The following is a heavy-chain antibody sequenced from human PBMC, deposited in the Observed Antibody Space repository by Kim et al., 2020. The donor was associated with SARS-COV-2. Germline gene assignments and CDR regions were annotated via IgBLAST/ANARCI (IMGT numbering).Heavy chain of an antibody. CDR2: ISYDGSNK. D-gene: IGHD3-10*01. CDR1: GFTFSSYA. Sequence: GWSLRLSCAASGFTFSSYAMHWVRQAPGKGLEWVAVISYDGSNKYYADSVKGRFTISRDNSKNTLYLQMNSLRAEDTAVYYCAMVRGGGYYYHGMDVWGQGTTVTVSS. V-gene: IGHV3-30*04. CDR3: AMVRGGGYYYHGMDV. J-gene: IGHJ6*02.